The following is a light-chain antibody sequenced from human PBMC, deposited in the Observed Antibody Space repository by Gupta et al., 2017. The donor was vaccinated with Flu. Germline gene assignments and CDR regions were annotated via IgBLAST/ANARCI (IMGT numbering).Light chain of an antibody. CDR2: AAS. Sequence: DIQMTQSPSSLTASVGDRVTITCRARESVSTYLNWYQQKSGKAPKLLIYAASSLQSGVPSRVSGSGSGTDFTLTISRLQPEDFATYYCQQSYSTPHTFGQGTXVEIK. CDR1: ESVSTY. V-gene: IGKV1-39*01. CDR3: QQSYSTPHT. J-gene: IGKJ1*01.